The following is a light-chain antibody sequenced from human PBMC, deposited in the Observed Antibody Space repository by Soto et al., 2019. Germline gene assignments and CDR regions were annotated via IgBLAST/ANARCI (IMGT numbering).Light chain of an antibody. CDR3: QQYYSYPFT. V-gene: IGKV1-8*01. CDR2: AAS. J-gene: IGKJ3*01. Sequence: AIRMTQSPSSFSASTGDRVTITCRASQGISSYLAWYQQKPGKAPKLLIYAASTLQSGVPSRFSGSGSATDFTLTISCLQSEDFATYYFQQYYSYPFTFGPGTKVDIK. CDR1: QGISSY.